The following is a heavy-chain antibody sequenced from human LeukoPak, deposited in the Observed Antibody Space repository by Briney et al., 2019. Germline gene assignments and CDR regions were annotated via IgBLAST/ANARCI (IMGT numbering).Heavy chain of an antibody. J-gene: IGHJ3*02. CDR3: ARDFPLLWFGELRGRGAFDI. Sequence: GGSLRLSCAASGFTFSDYYMAWIRQAPGKGLEWVSYISGSGSTIYYADSVKGRFTFSRDNAKNSLYLQMNSLRAEDTAVYYCARDFPLLWFGELRGRGAFDIWGQGTMVTVSS. CDR2: ISGSGSTI. CDR1: GFTFSDYY. V-gene: IGHV3-11*01. D-gene: IGHD3-10*01.